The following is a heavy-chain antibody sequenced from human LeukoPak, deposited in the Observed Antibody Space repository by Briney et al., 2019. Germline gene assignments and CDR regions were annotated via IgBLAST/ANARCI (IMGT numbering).Heavy chain of an antibody. CDR2: IYYSGST. CDR3: ARLKGVPAADY. J-gene: IGHJ4*02. V-gene: IGHV4-59*08. Sequence: PSETLSLTCTVSGGSISSYYWSWIRQPPGKGLEWIGYIYYSGSTNYNPSLKSRVTISVDTSKNQFSLKLTSVTAADTAMYYCARLKGVPAADYWGQGTLVTVSS. D-gene: IGHD2-2*01. CDR1: GGSISSYY.